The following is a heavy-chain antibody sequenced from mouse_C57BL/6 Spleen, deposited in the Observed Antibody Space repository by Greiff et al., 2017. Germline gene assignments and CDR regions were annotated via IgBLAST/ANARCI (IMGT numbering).Heavy chain of an antibody. D-gene: IGHD2-5*01. J-gene: IGHJ2*01. CDR2: IDPETGGT. CDR3: HSNHDY. CDR1: GYTFTDYE. V-gene: IGHV1-15*01. Sequence: QVHVKQSGAELVRPGASVTLSCKASGYTFTDYEMHWVKQTPVHGLEWIGAIDPETGGTAYNQKFKGKAILTADKSSSTAYMELRSLTSEDSAVYYCHSNHDYWGQGTTLTVSS.